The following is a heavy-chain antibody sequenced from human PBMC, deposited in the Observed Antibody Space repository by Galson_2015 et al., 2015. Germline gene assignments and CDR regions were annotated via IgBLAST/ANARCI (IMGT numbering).Heavy chain of an antibody. CDR1: GFTFNSIG. CDR2: ISHDGTKK. J-gene: IGHJ4*02. CDR3: AKGCSTDNTCFRIDF. D-gene: IGHD1-26*01. V-gene: IGHV3-30*18. Sequence: SLRLSCAASGFTFNSIGMHWVRQAPGKGLEWVAVISHDGTKKYYADSLKGRFTISRDNSKNTLYLQMDSLRTEDTAVYYCAKGCSTDNTCFRIDFWGQGTLVTVSS.